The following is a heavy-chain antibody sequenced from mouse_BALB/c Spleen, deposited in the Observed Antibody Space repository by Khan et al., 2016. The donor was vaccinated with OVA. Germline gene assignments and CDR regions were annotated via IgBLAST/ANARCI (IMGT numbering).Heavy chain of an antibody. CDR3: ARAYYRYDGYYAMDY. V-gene: IGHV2-6-4*01. CDR2: IWGGGGT. CDR1: GFSLSRYN. Sequence: QVQLKQSGPGLVAPSQSLSITCTVSGFSLSRYNIHWVRQPPGKSLEWLGMIWGGGGTDYNSTLKSRLSISKDNSKSQVFLKMNSLQTDDSAIYYCARAYYRYDGYYAMDYWGQGTSVTVSS. J-gene: IGHJ4*01. D-gene: IGHD2-14*01.